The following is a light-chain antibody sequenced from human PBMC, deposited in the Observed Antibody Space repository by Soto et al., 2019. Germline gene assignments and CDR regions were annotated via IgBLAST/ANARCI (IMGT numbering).Light chain of an antibody. CDR3: QSYDSSLSGVV. Sequence: QSVLTQPPSVSGAPGQRVTISCTESSSNIGAGYDVHWYQQLPGTAPKLLIYGNSNRPSGVPDRFSGSKSGTSASLAITGLQAEDEADYYCQSYDSSLSGVVFGTGTKVTVL. J-gene: IGLJ1*01. CDR1: SSNIGAGYD. V-gene: IGLV1-40*01. CDR2: GNS.